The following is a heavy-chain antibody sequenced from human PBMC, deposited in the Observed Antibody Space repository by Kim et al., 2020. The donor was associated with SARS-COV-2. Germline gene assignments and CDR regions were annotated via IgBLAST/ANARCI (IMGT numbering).Heavy chain of an antibody. CDR1: GFTFSSHW. Sequence: GGSLRLSCAASGFTFSSHWMSWVRQAPGKGLEWVANIKQDGSEKYYVDSVKGRFTISRDNAKNSLYLQMNSLRGGDTAVYYCARDGYDPGVYFDYWGQGVLVTVTS. CDR3: ARDGYDPGVYFDY. CDR2: IKQDGSEK. V-gene: IGHV3-7*01. D-gene: IGHD5-12*01. J-gene: IGHJ4*02.